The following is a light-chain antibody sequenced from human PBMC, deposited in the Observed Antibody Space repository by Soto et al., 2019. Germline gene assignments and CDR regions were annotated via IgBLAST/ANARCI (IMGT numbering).Light chain of an antibody. Sequence: DIQMTQSPSTLSASVGDRVTITCRASQSISSRLAWYQQKPGKAPKLLIYAASTLESGVPSRFSGSGSGTDFTLTISSLQTEDFATYYCQQLNSYPLTVGGGTKGDIK. J-gene: IGKJ4*01. CDR1: QSISSR. CDR3: QQLNSYPLT. V-gene: IGKV1-5*01. CDR2: AAS.